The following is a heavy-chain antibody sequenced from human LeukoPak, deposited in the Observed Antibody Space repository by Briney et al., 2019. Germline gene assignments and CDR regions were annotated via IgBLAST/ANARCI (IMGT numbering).Heavy chain of an antibody. J-gene: IGHJ3*02. V-gene: IGHV4-30-2*01. Sequence: SQTLSLTCAVSGGSISSGGYSWSWIRQPPGKGLEWIGYIYHSGSTYYNPSLKSRVTISVDGSKNQFSLKLSSVTAADTAVYYCARAGYDFWSGYYNAHAFDIWGQGTMVTVSS. D-gene: IGHD3-3*01. CDR2: IYHSGST. CDR3: ARAGYDFWSGYYNAHAFDI. CDR1: GGSISSGGYS.